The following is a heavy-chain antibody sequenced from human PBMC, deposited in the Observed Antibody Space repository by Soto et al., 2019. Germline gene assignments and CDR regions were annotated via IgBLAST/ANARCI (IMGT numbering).Heavy chain of an antibody. CDR1: GGSISSGDDY. CDR3: AREEVAYYGSGSYNWFDP. V-gene: IGHV4-31*03. D-gene: IGHD3-10*01. CDR2: IYYSGST. Sequence: QVQLQESGPGLVKPSQTLSLTCTVSGGSISSGDDYWSWIRQHPGKGLEWIGYIYYSGSTYYNPSLESRVTISIDTSKNQFSLKLSYVTAADTAVYYCAREEVAYYGSGSYNWFDPWGQGILVTVSS. J-gene: IGHJ5*02.